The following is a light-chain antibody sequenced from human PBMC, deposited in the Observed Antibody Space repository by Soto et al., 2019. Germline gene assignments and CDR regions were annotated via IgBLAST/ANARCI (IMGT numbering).Light chain of an antibody. CDR1: QSVSSSY. CDR3: HNYEA. V-gene: IGKV3-20*01. CDR2: GAS. Sequence: EIVLTQSPGTLSLSPGERATLSCRASQSVSSSYFAWYQQKPGQAPRLVIYGASRRATGIPDRFSGSGSGTDFTLTISRLEPEDFAVFYCHNYEAFGLGTKLEIK. J-gene: IGKJ2*01.